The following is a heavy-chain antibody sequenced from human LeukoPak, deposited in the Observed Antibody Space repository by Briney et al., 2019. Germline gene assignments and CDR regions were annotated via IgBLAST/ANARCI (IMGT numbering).Heavy chain of an antibody. D-gene: IGHD6-19*01. CDR2: ISISSDTI. CDR3: AKDRRSSGWVFDY. V-gene: IGHV3-48*02. Sequence: GVSLRLSCAASGFTFSSYSMNWVRQAPGKGLEWVSYISISSDTIYYADSVKGRFTISRDNAKNSLFLQMNSLRDEDTAVYYCAKDRRSSGWVFDYWGQGTLVTVSS. J-gene: IGHJ4*02. CDR1: GFTFSSYS.